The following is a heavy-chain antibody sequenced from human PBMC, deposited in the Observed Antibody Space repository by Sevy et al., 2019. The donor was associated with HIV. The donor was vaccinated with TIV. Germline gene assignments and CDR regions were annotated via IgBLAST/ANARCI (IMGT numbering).Heavy chain of an antibody. V-gene: IGHV3-64D*06. D-gene: IGHD2-15*01. Sequence: GGSLRLSCSASGFTFSSYAMHWVRQAPGKGLEYVSAISSNGGSTYYAVSVKGRFTISRDNSKNTLYLQMSSLRAEETAVYYCVKHGWGVVAATDYYYYMDVWGKGTTVTVSS. CDR3: VKHGWGVVAATDYYYYMDV. CDR1: GFTFSSYA. CDR2: ISSNGGST. J-gene: IGHJ6*03.